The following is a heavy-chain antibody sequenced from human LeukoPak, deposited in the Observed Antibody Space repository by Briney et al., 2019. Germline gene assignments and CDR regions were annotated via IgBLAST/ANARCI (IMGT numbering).Heavy chain of an antibody. V-gene: IGHV3-53*01. Sequence: GGSLRLSCAASGFTVSSNYMSWVRQAPGKGLEWVSVIYSGGSTYYADSVKGRFTISRDNSKNTLYLQMNSLRAEDTAVYYCARGSTVTMVRGDAFAIWGQGTMVTVSS. J-gene: IGHJ3*02. CDR2: IYSGGST. CDR1: GFTVSSNY. D-gene: IGHD3-10*01. CDR3: ARGSTVTMVRGDAFAI.